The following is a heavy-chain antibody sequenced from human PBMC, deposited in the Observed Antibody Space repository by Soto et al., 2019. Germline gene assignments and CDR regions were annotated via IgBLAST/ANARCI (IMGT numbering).Heavy chain of an antibody. CDR3: ARDRVLGHP. CDR1: GFTFSSYG. V-gene: IGHV3-33*01. CDR2: IWYDGSNK. J-gene: IGHJ5*02. Sequence: QVQLVESGGGVVQPGRSLRLSCAASGFTFSSYGMHWVRQAPGKGLEWVAVIWYDGSNKYYADSVKGRFTISRDNSKNTLYLQMNSLRAEDTGVYYCARDRVLGHPWGQGTLVTVSS. D-gene: IGHD1-1*01.